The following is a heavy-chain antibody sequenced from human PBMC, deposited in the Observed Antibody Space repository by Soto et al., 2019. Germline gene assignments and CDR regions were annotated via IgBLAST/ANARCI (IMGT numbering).Heavy chain of an antibody. Sequence: PGGSLRLSCAASGFTFNTYGMSWVRQAPGRGLEWLATISHSGGSTHYADSVKGRFTISRDNAKNSLYLQMNSLRAEDTAVYYCARLSDYGVSPHFDYWGQGTLVTVSS. D-gene: IGHD4-17*01. CDR1: GFTFNTYG. J-gene: IGHJ4*02. V-gene: IGHV3-23*01. CDR2: ISHSGGST. CDR3: ARLSDYGVSPHFDY.